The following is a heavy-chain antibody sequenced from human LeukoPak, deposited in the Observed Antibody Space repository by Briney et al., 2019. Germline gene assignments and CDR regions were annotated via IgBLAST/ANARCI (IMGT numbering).Heavy chain of an antibody. Sequence: GESLEISCKGSGYSFTSYWIGWVRQMPGKGLEWMGIIYPGDSDTRYSPSFQGQVTISADKSISTAYLQWSSLKASDTAMYYCARSYSSSWYAPDYWGQGTLVTVSS. CDR1: GYSFTSYW. CDR3: ARSYSSSWYAPDY. D-gene: IGHD6-13*01. CDR2: IYPGDSDT. V-gene: IGHV5-51*01. J-gene: IGHJ4*02.